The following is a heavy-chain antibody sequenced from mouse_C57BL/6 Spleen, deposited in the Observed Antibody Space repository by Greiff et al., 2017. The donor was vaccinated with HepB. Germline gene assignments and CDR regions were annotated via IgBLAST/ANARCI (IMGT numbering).Heavy chain of an antibody. CDR3: TRSPGSSYYLDY. CDR2: IYPGNSDT. J-gene: IGHJ2*01. Sequence: EVQLQQSGTVLARPGASVKMSCKTSGYTFTSYWMHWVKQRPGQGLEWIGAIYPGNSDTSYNQKFKGKAKLTAVTSASTAYMELSSLINEDSAVYYCTRSPGSSYYLDYWGQGTTLTVSS. V-gene: IGHV1-5*01. D-gene: IGHD1-1*01. CDR1: GYTFTSYW.